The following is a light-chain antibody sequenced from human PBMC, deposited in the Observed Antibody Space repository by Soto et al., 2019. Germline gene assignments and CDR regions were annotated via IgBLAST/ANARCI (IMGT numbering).Light chain of an antibody. CDR2: GAS. V-gene: IGKV3-20*01. CDR3: HQYGRSPWT. J-gene: IGKJ1*01. CDR1: ESVASNY. Sequence: IVLTQSPGTLSLSPWERATLSCRASESVASNYLAWYQHKPGQAPRLLFFGASNRATAIPDRFSGSGSGTDFTLTISRVEPEDFAVYYCHQYGRSPWTLGQGTKVDIK.